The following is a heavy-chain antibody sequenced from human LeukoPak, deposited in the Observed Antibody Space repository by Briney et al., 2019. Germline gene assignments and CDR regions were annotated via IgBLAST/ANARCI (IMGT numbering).Heavy chain of an antibody. J-gene: IGHJ4*02. Sequence: ETLSLTCSVSGDSISYFYWSWVRQAPGKGLEWVSFIYSDNTHYSDSVKGRFTISRDNSKNTLYLQMNSLRAEDTAVYYCARRAGAYSHPYDYWGQGTLVTVSS. CDR1: GDSISYFY. V-gene: IGHV3-53*01. D-gene: IGHD4/OR15-4a*01. CDR2: IYSDNT. CDR3: ARRAGAYSHPYDY.